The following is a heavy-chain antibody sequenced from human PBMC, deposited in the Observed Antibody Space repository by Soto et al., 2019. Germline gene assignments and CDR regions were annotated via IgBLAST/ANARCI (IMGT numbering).Heavy chain of an antibody. V-gene: IGHV1-8*01. Sequence: QVQLVQSGAEEKKTEASVKVSCKASGCTFTGYDINWVRQATGQGLEWMGWMNANSGGAGYAQNFQGRVTLTRDTSMSTAYMELSGLRSEDTAMYYCARGGPAAGFDYWGQGTLVTVSS. CDR1: GCTFTGYD. D-gene: IGHD6-13*01. J-gene: IGHJ4*02. CDR2: MNANSGGA. CDR3: ARGGPAAGFDY.